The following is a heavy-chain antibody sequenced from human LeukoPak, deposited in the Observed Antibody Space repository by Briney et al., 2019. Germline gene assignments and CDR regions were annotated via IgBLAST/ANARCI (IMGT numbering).Heavy chain of an antibody. J-gene: IGHJ3*02. CDR3: AKVVIRGVTLDAFDI. CDR1: GFTFSSYA. CDR2: ISGSDGST. D-gene: IGHD3-10*01. V-gene: IGHV3-23*01. Sequence: GGSLRLSCAASGFTFSSYAMHWVRQAPGQGLEWASSISGSDGSTYYADSVKGRFTISRDNSKNTLNLQVNSLRAEDTAVYYCAKVVIRGVTLDAFDIWGQGTMVTVSS.